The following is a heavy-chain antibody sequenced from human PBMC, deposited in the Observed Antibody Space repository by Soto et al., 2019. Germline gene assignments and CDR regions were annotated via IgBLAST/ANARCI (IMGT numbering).Heavy chain of an antibody. V-gene: IGHV5-51*01. CDR1: GYSFTSYW. Sequence: PGESLKISCKGSGYSFTSYWIGWVRQMPGKGLEWMGIIYPGDSDTRYSPSFQGQVTISADKSISTAYLQWSSLKASDTAMYYCARRGTAFLEWVDNWFDPWGQGTLVTVSS. CDR2: IYPGDSDT. J-gene: IGHJ5*02. D-gene: IGHD3-3*01. CDR3: ARRGTAFLEWVDNWFDP.